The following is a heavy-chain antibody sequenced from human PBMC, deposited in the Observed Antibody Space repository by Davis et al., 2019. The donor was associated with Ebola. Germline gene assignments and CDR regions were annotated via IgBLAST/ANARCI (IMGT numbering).Heavy chain of an antibody. V-gene: IGHV4-59*08. CDR2: IYYTGSP. D-gene: IGHD3-10*01. CDR3: ACLHGSGSYFDY. J-gene: IGHJ4*02. Sequence: SETLSLTCTVSGGSISGYYWSWIRQPPGKPLEWIGYIYYTGSPNYNPSLKSRVIISVDTSKSQFSLELSSVTAADTALYYCACLHGSGSYFDYWGQGTLVTVSS. CDR1: GGSISGYY.